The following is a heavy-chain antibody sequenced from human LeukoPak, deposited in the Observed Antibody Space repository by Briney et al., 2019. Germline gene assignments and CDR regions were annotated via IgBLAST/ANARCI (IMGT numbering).Heavy chain of an antibody. J-gene: IGHJ4*02. CDR1: GYTFSSFS. V-gene: IGHV3-21*01. Sequence: PGGSLRLSCAASGYTFSSFSISWVRQAPGKGVEWVSSISVRSNYIYYADSVRGRFSISRDDARDSLYLQMNSLRAEDTAVYYCVRLRRNSDTSGYYYYYDLWGQGTLVTVSS. CDR3: VRLRRNSDTSGYYYYYDL. CDR2: ISVRSNYI. D-gene: IGHD3-22*01.